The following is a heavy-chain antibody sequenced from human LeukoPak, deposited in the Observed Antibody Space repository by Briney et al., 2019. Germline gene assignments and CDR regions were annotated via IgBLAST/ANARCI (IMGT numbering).Heavy chain of an antibody. CDR3: ARRGGAAGTFYYYYYRDV. D-gene: IGHD6-13*01. CDR1: GYSFTSYW. Sequence: GESLKISCKVSGYSFTSYWIVWVRQMPGKGLEWMGIIYPGDSDTIYSASFQGQVTISADKSISTAYLQWRTLKASETAMYYCARRGGAAGTFYYYYYRDVWGKGTTVSVFS. J-gene: IGHJ6*03. CDR2: IYPGDSDT. V-gene: IGHV5-51*01.